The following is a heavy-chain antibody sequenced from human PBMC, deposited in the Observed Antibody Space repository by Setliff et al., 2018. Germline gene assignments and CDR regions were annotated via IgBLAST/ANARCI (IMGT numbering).Heavy chain of an antibody. J-gene: IGHJ1*01. CDR1: GYDFNTYW. CDR2: MYPEDSDT. CDR3: ARERGGYNQEYLQH. V-gene: IGHV5-51*01. Sequence: GESLKISCKASGYDFNTYWIAWVRQRPGNGLEWMGIMYPEDSDTKYSPSFQGQVTISADKSLRTAYLQWSSLKTSDTAIYYCARERGGYNQEYLQHWGQGTLVTVSS. D-gene: IGHD5-12*01.